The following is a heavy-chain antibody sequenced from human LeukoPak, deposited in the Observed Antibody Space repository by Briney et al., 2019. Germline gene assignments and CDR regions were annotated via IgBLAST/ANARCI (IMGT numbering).Heavy chain of an antibody. J-gene: IGHJ4*02. CDR2: ISAYNGNT. Sequence: EASVKVSCKASGYTFTSYGISWVRQAPGQGLEWMGWISAYNGNTNYAQKLQGRVTMTTDTSTSTAYMELRSLRSDDTAVYYCARDGLYDFWSGYYTEASHFDYWGQGTLVTVSS. CDR1: GYTFTSYG. CDR3: ARDGLYDFWSGYYTEASHFDY. D-gene: IGHD3-3*01. V-gene: IGHV1-18*01.